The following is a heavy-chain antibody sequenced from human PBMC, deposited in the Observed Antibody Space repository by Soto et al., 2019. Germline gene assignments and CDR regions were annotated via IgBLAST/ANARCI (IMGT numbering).Heavy chain of an antibody. Sequence: GGSLRLSCAASGFTFTKFAMSWVRQAPGKGLEWVASISGPGGSTNYADSVKGRFTISRDNSNDTVSLQMNSLRVEDTAVYFCAKDRRIAVSHFDFWGQGTLVTVSS. D-gene: IGHD6-19*01. CDR1: GFTFTKFA. CDR2: ISGPGGST. CDR3: AKDRRIAVSHFDF. V-gene: IGHV3-23*01. J-gene: IGHJ4*02.